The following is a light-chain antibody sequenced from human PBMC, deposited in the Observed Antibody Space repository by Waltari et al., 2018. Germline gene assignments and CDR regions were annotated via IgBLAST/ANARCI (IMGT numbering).Light chain of an antibody. CDR2: EVN. CDR3: GSYTTSSRDYV. V-gene: IGLV2-14*01. CDR1: RTDIGGYNY. Sequence: QSALTQPASVSGSPGQSITISCTGTRTDIGGYNYVSWYQQYPGKAPKLMIYEVNNRPSEVYNRFSGSKSGNTASLTISGLQAEDEADYYCGSYTTSSRDYVFGTGTKVTVL. J-gene: IGLJ1*01.